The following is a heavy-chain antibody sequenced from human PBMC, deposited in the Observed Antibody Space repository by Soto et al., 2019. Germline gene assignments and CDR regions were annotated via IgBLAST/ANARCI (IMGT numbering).Heavy chain of an antibody. CDR1: GGSISTYY. D-gene: IGHD3-16*01. V-gene: IGHV4-59*01. Sequence: SETLSLTCTVSGGSISTYYWSCIRQPPGKGLEWIAYIYYTGSTNYNPSLKSRVTMSVDTSKNQFSLNLYSVTAADTAVYYCARPDYGNNGWLDPWGPGTLVTVSS. J-gene: IGHJ5*02. CDR3: ARPDYGNNGWLDP. CDR2: IYYTGST.